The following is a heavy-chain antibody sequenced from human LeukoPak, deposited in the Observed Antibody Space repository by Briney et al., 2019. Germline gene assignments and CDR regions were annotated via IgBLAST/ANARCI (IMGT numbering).Heavy chain of an antibody. CDR3: ARGGIAARFAY. D-gene: IGHD6-6*01. V-gene: IGHV3-23*01. CDR1: GFNFSNYA. Sequence: GGSLRLSCAASGFNFSNYAMTWVRQAPGKGLEWVSVVTGSSSNTYYADSVKGRFTISRDNSKNMLYLEMNSLRVEDTAVYYCARGGIAARFAYWGQGTLVTVSS. CDR2: VTGSSSNT. J-gene: IGHJ4*02.